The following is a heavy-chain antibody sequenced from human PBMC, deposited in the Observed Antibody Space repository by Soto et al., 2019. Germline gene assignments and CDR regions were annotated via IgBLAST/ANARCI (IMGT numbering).Heavy chain of an antibody. J-gene: IGHJ6*02. CDR3: ARIYCSSTSCYPRSYYYGMDV. CDR1: GFTFSSYA. D-gene: IGHD2-2*01. V-gene: IGHV3-30-3*01. CDR2: ISYDGSNK. Sequence: GGSLRLSCAASGFTFSSYAMHWVRQAPGKGLEWVAVISYDGSNKYYADSVKGRFTISRDNSKNTLYLQMNSLRAEDTAVYYCARIYCSSTSCYPRSYYYGMDVWGQGTTVTVSS.